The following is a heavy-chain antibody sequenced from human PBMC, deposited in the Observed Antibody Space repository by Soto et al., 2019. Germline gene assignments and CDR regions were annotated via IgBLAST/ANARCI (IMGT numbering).Heavy chain of an antibody. J-gene: IGHJ4*02. CDR1: RFTFRSYA. CDR2: INPGGSST. Sequence: GGSLRLSCVASRFTFRSYAMSWVRQAPGKGLEWVSSINPGGSSTFYADSVRGRFTISRDNAKNTVYLQMNSLRVEDTAKYYCVKEWTPRRAFDYWGQGTPVTVSS. CDR3: VKEWTPRRAFDY. V-gene: IGHV3-23*01. D-gene: IGHD5-12*01.